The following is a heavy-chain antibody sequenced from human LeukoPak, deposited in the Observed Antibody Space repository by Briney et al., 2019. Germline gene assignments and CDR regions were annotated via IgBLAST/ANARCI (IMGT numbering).Heavy chain of an antibody. CDR1: GYSFSFYW. D-gene: IGHD6-6*01. CDR2: IYPGDSDT. Sequence: GESLKISCKGYGYSFSFYWIGWVRQMPGKGLEWMGIIYPGDSDTRYSPSFQGQVTISADESISTAYLQWSSLKASDTAMYYCARSIFGSSSAPYYYMDVWGKGTTVTVSS. CDR3: ARSIFGSSSAPYYYMDV. V-gene: IGHV5-51*01. J-gene: IGHJ6*03.